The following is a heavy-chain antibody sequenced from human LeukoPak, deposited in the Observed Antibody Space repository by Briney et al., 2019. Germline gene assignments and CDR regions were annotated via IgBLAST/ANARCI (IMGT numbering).Heavy chain of an antibody. CDR2: IRSKAYGGTT. Sequence: PGGSLRLSCTASGFTFGDYAMSWVRQAPGKGLEWVGFIRSKAYGGTTEYAAFVKGRFTISRDDSKSIAYLQMNSLKTEDTAVYYCTRRHRGPDYWGQGTLVTVSS. D-gene: IGHD6-25*01. CDR1: GFTFGDYA. J-gene: IGHJ4*02. CDR3: TRRHRGPDY. V-gene: IGHV3-49*04.